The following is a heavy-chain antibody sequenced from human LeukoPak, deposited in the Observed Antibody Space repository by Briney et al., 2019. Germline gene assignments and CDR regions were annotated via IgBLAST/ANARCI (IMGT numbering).Heavy chain of an antibody. CDR3: ARFHIPVLRGPTPAFDY. Sequence: SETLSLTCNVSGDSVSSGSDYWSWIRQSPAKGLEWIGQIHHSGSTSNNPALKSRVTLSVDTSKNQFALRLNSVTAADTAVYYCARFHIPVLRGPTPAFDYWGQGILVTVSS. J-gene: IGHJ4*02. D-gene: IGHD3-10*01. CDR2: IHHSGST. CDR1: GDSVSSGSDY. V-gene: IGHV4-61*01.